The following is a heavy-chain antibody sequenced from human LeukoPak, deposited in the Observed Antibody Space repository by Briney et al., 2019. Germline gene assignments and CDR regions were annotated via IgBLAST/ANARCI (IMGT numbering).Heavy chain of an antibody. CDR2: IYYSGST. CDR3: ARARCSSSNCPAKGAFDI. D-gene: IGHD2-2*01. CDR1: GGSISSYH. Sequence: SETLSLTCTVSGGSISSYHWNWIRQPPGKGLEWIGYIYYSGSTNYNPSLKSRVTISVDTSKNQFSLNLTSVTAADPAVYYCARARCSSSNCPAKGAFDIWGQGTMVTVSS. J-gene: IGHJ3*02. V-gene: IGHV4-59*01.